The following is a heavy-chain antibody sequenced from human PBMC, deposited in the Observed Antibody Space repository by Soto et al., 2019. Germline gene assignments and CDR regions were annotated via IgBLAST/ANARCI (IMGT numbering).Heavy chain of an antibody. CDR3: AKDRDYGGVASYFDY. D-gene: IGHD4-17*01. CDR2: IWHDGTKE. V-gene: IGHV3-33*03. CDR1: GFTVRNYG. Sequence: QVQLVESGGGVVQPGRSLRLSCAASGFTVRNYGMYWVRQAAGKGLEWVALIWHDGTKENYADSVKGRFTISKDNSKNTLYLQMNSLRVDDTAVYYCAKDRDYGGVASYFDYWGRGTLVSVSS. J-gene: IGHJ4*02.